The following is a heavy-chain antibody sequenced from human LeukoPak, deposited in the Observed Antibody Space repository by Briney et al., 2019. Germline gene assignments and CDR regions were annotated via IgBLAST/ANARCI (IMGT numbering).Heavy chain of an antibody. CDR3: ARDSPVLTY. CDR1: GFTFSSYS. V-gene: IGHV3-23*01. D-gene: IGHD1-20*01. CDR2: ITDRGGGT. Sequence: GGSLRLSCAASGFTFSSYSMSWVRQAPGKGLEWVSAITDRGGGTYYADSVKGRFTISRDSSKNTLYLQMNSLRVEDTAVYYCARDSPVLTYWGQGTLVTVSS. J-gene: IGHJ4*02.